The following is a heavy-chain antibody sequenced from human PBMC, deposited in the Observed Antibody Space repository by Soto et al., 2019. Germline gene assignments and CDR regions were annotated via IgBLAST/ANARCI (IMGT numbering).Heavy chain of an antibody. CDR3: ASHIAAHYYYYYGMDV. Sequence: PGGSLRLSCAASGFTFSSYWMSWVRQAPGKGLEWVANIKQDGSEKYYVDSVKGRFTISRDNAKNSLYLQMNSLRAEDTAVYYCASHIAAHYYYYYGMDVWGQGPRSPSP. D-gene: IGHD6-6*01. CDR1: GFTFSSYW. J-gene: IGHJ6*02. CDR2: IKQDGSEK. V-gene: IGHV3-7*03.